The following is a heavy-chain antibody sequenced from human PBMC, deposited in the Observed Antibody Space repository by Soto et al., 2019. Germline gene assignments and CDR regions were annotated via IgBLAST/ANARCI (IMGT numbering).Heavy chain of an antibody. J-gene: IGHJ6*02. D-gene: IGHD6-13*01. CDR3: TSSLYSNTFYYYDMDV. V-gene: IGHV3-53*04. CDR2: IDSGGST. CDR1: GFTVTSNY. Sequence: GGSLRLSCAASGFTVTSNYMTWVRQAPGKGLEWVSVIDSGGSTYYEDSVKGRFTISRHNSKNALYLQMNSLKSEDTAVYYFTSSLYSNTFYYYDMDVWGQGTTVTVSS.